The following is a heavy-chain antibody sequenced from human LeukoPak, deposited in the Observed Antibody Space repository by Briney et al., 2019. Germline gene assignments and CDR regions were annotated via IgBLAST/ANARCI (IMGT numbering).Heavy chain of an antibody. Sequence: GGSLRLSCAASGFTFSNAWMSWVRQAPGKGLEWVGRIKSKTDGGTTDYAAPVKGRFTILRDDSKNTLYLQMNSLKTEDTAVYYCTTDLMTVVAQDYDYWGQGTLVTVSS. D-gene: IGHD3-22*01. CDR1: GFTFSNAW. J-gene: IGHJ4*02. CDR2: IKSKTDGGTT. CDR3: TTDLMTVVAQDYDY. V-gene: IGHV3-15*01.